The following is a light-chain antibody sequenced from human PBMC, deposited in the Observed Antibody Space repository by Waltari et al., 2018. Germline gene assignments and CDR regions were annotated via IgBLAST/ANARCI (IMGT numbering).Light chain of an antibody. J-gene: IGLJ3*02. CDR3: LLYHNGALV. CDR2: HTS. CDR1: AGSVTSNSF. Sequence: QTVVTQEPALTVSPGGTVTLTCSSSAGSVTSNSFPNWFQQTPGQPPRSLIYHTSNKHSWTPARLSGSLFGGKAALTLSGVQPEDEADYYCLLYHNGALVFGGGTKLTVL. V-gene: IGLV7-43*01.